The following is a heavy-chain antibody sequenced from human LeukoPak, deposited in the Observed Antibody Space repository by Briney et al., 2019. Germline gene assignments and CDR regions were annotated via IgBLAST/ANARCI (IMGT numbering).Heavy chain of an antibody. Sequence: GGSLRLSCAASGFTFSSYSMNWVRQAPGKGLEWVSSISSSSSYIYYADSVKGRFTISRDNAKNSLYLQMNSLRAEDTAVYYCAREKDYDFWSGTYYFDYWGQGTLVTVSS. V-gene: IGHV3-21*01. J-gene: IGHJ4*02. CDR1: GFTFSSYS. CDR3: AREKDYDFWSGTYYFDY. D-gene: IGHD3-3*01. CDR2: ISSSSSYI.